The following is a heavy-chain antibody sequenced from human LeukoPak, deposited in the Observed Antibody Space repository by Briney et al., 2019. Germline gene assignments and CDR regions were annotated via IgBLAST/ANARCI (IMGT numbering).Heavy chain of an antibody. J-gene: IGHJ5*02. CDR1: GYTFTSSD. CDR2: MNPNSGNT. CDR3: ALVQQLGLNWFDP. Sequence: ASVKVSCKASGYTFTSSDINWVRQATGQGLEWMGWMNPNSGNTGYTQKFQGRVTMTRNTSISTAYMELSSLRSGDTAVYYCALVQQLGLNWFDPWGQGTLVTVSS. D-gene: IGHD6-13*01. V-gene: IGHV1-8*01.